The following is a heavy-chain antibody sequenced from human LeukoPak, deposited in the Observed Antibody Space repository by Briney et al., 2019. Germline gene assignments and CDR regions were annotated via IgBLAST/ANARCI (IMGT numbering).Heavy chain of an antibody. V-gene: IGHV1-2*02. Sequence: ASVKVSCKTSGYTFTGYYIQWVRQAPGQGLEWMGWINPNSGDTNYAQKFQGRVTMTRDTSISTAYMELSRLRSDDTAVYYCARDGGFDYWGQGTLVTVSS. CDR1: GYTFTGYY. D-gene: IGHD3-16*01. J-gene: IGHJ4*02. CDR3: ARDGGFDY. CDR2: INPNSGDT.